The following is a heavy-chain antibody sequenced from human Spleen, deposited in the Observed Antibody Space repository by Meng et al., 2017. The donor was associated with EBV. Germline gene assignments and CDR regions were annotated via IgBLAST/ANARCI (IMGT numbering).Heavy chain of an antibody. Sequence: VQLVQSVAEVKKPGASMKVSCKTSGYSFTIYALHWVRQAPGKGLEWMGWINTDSGNTKYSQKFQGRVTITRDTSASTVYMELSSLTSEDTAVYYCARDGTSNWLLNWFDPWGQGTLVTVFS. CDR1: GYSFTIYA. D-gene: IGHD6-13*01. CDR3: ARDGTSNWLLNWFDP. J-gene: IGHJ5*02. CDR2: INTDSGNT. V-gene: IGHV1-3*04.